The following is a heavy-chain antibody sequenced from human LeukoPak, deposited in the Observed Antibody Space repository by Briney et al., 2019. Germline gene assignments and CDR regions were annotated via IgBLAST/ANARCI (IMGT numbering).Heavy chain of an antibody. D-gene: IGHD2-8*01. CDR1: GGTFSSYA. J-gene: IGHJ6*02. Sequence: GASVKVSCKASGGTFSSYAISWVRQAPGQGLEWMGRIIPILGIANYAQKFQGRVAITADKSTSTAYMELSSLRSEDTAVYYCARVPDCTNGVCYSQYYYYGMDVWGQGTTVTVSS. CDR2: IIPILGIA. V-gene: IGHV1-69*04. CDR3: ARVPDCTNGVCYSQYYYYGMDV.